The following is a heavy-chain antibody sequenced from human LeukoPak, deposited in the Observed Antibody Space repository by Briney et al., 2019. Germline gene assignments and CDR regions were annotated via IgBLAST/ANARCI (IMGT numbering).Heavy chain of an antibody. CDR2: IYYRGST. D-gene: IGHD4-17*01. CDR3: AKMDDYGWFDP. CDR1: GGSISSSY. Sequence: PSETLSLTCTVSGGSISSSYWSGIRQPPTKGVECIGYIYYRGSTDYNPSLKSRVTISIDTSKNQLSLKVSSVTAADPAVYYCAKMDDYGWFDPWGQGTLVTVSS. V-gene: IGHV4-59*01. J-gene: IGHJ5*02.